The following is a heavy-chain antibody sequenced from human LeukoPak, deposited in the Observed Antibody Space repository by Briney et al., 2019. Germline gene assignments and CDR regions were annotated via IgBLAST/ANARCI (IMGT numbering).Heavy chain of an antibody. D-gene: IGHD6-13*01. V-gene: IGHV3-9*01. J-gene: IGHJ6*02. CDR1: GFTFDDYA. CDR3: ARDLTAGYVMDA. CDR2: ISWNSGSI. Sequence: GRSLRLSCAASGFTFDDYAMHWVRQAPGKGLEWVSGISWNSGSIGYADSVKGRFTISRDNAKNSLYLQMNSLRAEDTALYYCARDLTAGYVMDAWGQGTTVTVSS.